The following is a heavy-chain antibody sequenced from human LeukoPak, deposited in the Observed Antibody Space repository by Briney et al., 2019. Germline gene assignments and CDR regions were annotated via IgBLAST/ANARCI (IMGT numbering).Heavy chain of an antibody. CDR3: ARGAYEIVVVTAPTY. CDR1: GFTFSSYN. Sequence: GRSLRLSRAASGFTFSSYNIHWVRQAPGKGLDWVADISSDGTNKYYADSVKGRFTISRDNSKNTLYLQVSSLRAEDTAVYYCARGAYEIVVVTAPTYWGQGTLVTVSS. V-gene: IGHV3-30-3*01. CDR2: ISSDGTNK. J-gene: IGHJ4*02. D-gene: IGHD2-21*02.